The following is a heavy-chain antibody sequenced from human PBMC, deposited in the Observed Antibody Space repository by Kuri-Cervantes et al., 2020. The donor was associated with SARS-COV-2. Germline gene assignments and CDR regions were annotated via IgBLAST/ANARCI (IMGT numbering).Heavy chain of an antibody. CDR2: ISSGGRII. Sequence: GGSRRLSCAASGITFSTYEMNWVRQAPGKGPEWVSHISSGGRIIYYVDSVKGRFTISRDNAKNSLYLQMNSLRVEDTAVYYCASALHTSSWYQVPCGQGNLVVASS. CDR1: GITFSTYE. CDR3: ASALHTSSWYQVP. D-gene: IGHD6-13*01. J-gene: IGHJ5*02. V-gene: IGHV3-48*03.